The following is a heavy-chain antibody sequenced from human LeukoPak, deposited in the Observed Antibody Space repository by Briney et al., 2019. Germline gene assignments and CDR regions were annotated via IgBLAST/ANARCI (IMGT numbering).Heavy chain of an antibody. CDR1: GFTFNIYA. Sequence: GGSLRLSCAASGFTFNIYAMNWVRQTPGKGLDWVSSISGSGGTTYYADSVKGRFTISRDNSKNTLYVQMNSLRGEDTAVYYCAKDWYSSTWYLIGVFDIWGQGTMVTVSS. V-gene: IGHV3-23*01. J-gene: IGHJ3*02. D-gene: IGHD6-13*01. CDR3: AKDWYSSTWYLIGVFDI. CDR2: ISGSGGTT.